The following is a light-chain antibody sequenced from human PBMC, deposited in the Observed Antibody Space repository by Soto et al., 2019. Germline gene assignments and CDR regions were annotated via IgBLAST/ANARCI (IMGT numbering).Light chain of an antibody. Sequence: QSALTQPASVSGSPGQSITISCTGTSSDVGGYNYVSWYQQHPGKAPKLMIYDVSNRPSGVSNRFSGSKSGNTASLTISGLQAEDEGDYYCSSYTSSSTPRYVFVTGTKLTVL. CDR1: SSDVGGYNY. CDR3: SSYTSSSTPRYV. J-gene: IGLJ1*01. V-gene: IGLV2-14*01. CDR2: DVS.